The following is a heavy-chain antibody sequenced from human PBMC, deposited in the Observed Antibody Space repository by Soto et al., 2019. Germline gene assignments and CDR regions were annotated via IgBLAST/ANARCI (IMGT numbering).Heavy chain of an antibody. Sequence: QLQLQESGSGVVQPSQTLSLTCSVSGGSVSSGGYSWSWIRQPLGKGMECIGYMYPSGRTSHNPSLKGRVTISIYRSRNQFSLRLTSVTAADRAVYYCVRDRGGGSGNYYVSMGMDVWRRGTTVTVSS. CDR2: MYPSGRT. CDR3: VRDRGGGSGNYYVSMGMDV. J-gene: IGHJ6*02. CDR1: GGSVSSGGYS. V-gene: IGHV4-30-2*01. D-gene: IGHD3-10*01.